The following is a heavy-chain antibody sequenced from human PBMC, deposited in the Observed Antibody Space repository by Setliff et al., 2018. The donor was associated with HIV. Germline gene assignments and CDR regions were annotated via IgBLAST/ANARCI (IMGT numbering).Heavy chain of an antibody. Sequence: GGSLRLSCAASGFTFSSYAMHWVRQAPGKGLEWVAVISYDGSNKYYADSVKGRFTISRDNSKNTLYLQMNSLRAEDMAVYYCARKGGYYYVAYYYGMDVWGQGTLVTVSS. V-gene: IGHV3-30*04. D-gene: IGHD3-22*01. CDR2: ISYDGSNK. CDR1: GFTFSSYA. CDR3: ARKGGYYYVAYYYGMDV. J-gene: IGHJ6*02.